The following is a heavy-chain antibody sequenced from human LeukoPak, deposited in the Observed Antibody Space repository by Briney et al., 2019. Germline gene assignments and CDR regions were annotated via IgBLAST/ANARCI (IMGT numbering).Heavy chain of an antibody. D-gene: IGHD3-22*01. Sequence: SETLSLTCTVSGGSISSGGYYWSWIRQHPGKGLEWIGYIYYSGSTYYNPSLKSRVTISVDTSKNQFSLKLSSVTAADTAVYYCASLRTYYYDIGFDPWGQGTLVTVSS. J-gene: IGHJ5*02. V-gene: IGHV4-31*03. CDR2: IYYSGST. CDR1: GGSISSGGYY. CDR3: ASLRTYYYDIGFDP.